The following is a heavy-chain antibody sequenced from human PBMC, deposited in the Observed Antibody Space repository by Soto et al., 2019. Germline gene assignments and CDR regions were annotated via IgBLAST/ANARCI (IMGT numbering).Heavy chain of an antibody. J-gene: IGHJ5*02. V-gene: IGHV4-39*01. CDR1: GGSISSSSYY. D-gene: IGHD3-10*01. CDR2: IYYSGST. CDR3: ARHGAPADTMVRLNWFDP. Sequence: SETLSLTCTVSGGSISSSSYYWGWIRQPPGKGLEWIGSIYYSGSTYYNPSLKSRVTISVDTSKNQFSLKLSSVTAADTAVYYCARHGAPADTMVRLNWFDPWGQGTLVTVSS.